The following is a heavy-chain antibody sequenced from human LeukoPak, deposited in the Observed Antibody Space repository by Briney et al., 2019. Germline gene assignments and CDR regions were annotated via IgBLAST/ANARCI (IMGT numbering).Heavy chain of an antibody. J-gene: IGHJ5*02. CDR2: IYYSGST. V-gene: IGHV4-59*01. CDR1: GGSISSYY. Sequence: SETLSLTCTVSGGSISSYYWSWIRQPPGKGLEWIGFIYYSGSTNYNPSLKSRVTISVDTSKNQFFLNLRSVTAADTAVYYCARVPRIEAGATGDWFDPWGQGAVVTVSS. D-gene: IGHD6-13*01. CDR3: ARVPRIEAGATGDWFDP.